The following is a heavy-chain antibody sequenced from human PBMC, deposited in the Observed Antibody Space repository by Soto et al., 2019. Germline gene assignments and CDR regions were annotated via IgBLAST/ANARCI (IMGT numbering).Heavy chain of an antibody. Sequence: QVQLVQSGAEVKKPGASVKVSCKASGYTFTSYAMHWVRQAPGQRLEWMGWLNGGNGNTKYSQKFQGRVTITGDTSASTVYMELSSLRSEDTAVYNCARGSTYYYDSSGYYSLEYYFDYWGQGTLVTVSS. CDR1: GYTFTSYA. CDR2: LNGGNGNT. D-gene: IGHD3-22*01. CDR3: ARGSTYYYDSSGYYSLEYYFDY. V-gene: IGHV1-3*01. J-gene: IGHJ4*02.